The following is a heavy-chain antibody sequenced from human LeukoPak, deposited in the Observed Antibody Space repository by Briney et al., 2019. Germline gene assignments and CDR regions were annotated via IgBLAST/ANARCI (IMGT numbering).Heavy chain of an antibody. V-gene: IGHV1-69*13. D-gene: IGHD3-3*01. CDR3: ARERAPTYYDFWSGPDYYYYYMDV. J-gene: IGHJ6*03. Sequence: GASVKVSCKASGGTFSSYAISWVRQAPGQGLEWMGGIIPIFGTANYAQKFQGRVTITADESTSTAYMELSSLRSEDTAVYCCARERAPTYYDFWSGPDYYYYYMDVWGKGTTVTVSS. CDR2: IIPIFGTA. CDR1: GGTFSSYA.